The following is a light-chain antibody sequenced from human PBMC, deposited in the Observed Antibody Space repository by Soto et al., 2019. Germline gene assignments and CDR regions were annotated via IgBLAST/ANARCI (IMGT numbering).Light chain of an antibody. CDR3: SSYTSSSTPLYV. Sequence: QSALTQPASVSGSPGQSITISCTGTSSDVGGYNYGSWYQQHPGKAPKLMIYDVSNRPSGVSNRFSGSKSGNTASLTISGLQAEDEADYYCSSYTSSSTPLYVFGTGTKLTVL. V-gene: IGLV2-14*01. CDR2: DVS. CDR1: SSDVGGYNY. J-gene: IGLJ1*01.